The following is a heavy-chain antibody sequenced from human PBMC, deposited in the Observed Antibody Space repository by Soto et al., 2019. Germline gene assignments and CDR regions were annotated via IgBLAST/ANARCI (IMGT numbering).Heavy chain of an antibody. D-gene: IGHD2-15*01. Sequence: SVKVSCKASGGTFSSYAMSWVRQAPGQGLEWMGGIIPIFGTANYAQKFQGRVTINADKSTSTAYMELSSLRSEHTAVYYCARVRVVVVAATQDSDYYYGMDVWGQGTTVTVSS. CDR3: ARVRVVVVAATQDSDYYYGMDV. V-gene: IGHV1-69*06. CDR2: IIPIFGTA. J-gene: IGHJ6*02. CDR1: GGTFSSYA.